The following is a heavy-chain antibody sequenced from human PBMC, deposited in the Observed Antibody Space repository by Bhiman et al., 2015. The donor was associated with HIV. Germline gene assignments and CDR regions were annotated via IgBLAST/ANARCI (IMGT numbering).Heavy chain of an antibody. CDR1: GFTFSTYS. V-gene: IGHV3-21*01. J-gene: IGHJ4*02. CDR2: ISGSGSYI. CDR3: ARGAPDGYTFVNY. D-gene: IGHD5-24*01. Sequence: VQLVESGGGVVQPGRSLRLSCAASGFTFSTYSMIWVRQAPGKGLEWVSSISGSGSYIYYADSMKGRFNISRDNAKKSLYLQMTSLRPEDTAVYYCARGAPDGYTFVNYWGQGTLVTVSS.